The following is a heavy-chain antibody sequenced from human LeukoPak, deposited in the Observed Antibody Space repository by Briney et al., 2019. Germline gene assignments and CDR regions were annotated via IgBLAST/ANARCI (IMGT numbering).Heavy chain of an antibody. D-gene: IGHD4-23*01. CDR3: TRETPSRYFDY. CDR2: MNPNSGKT. V-gene: IGHV1-8*01. Sequence: ASVKVSCKASGYTLTSYDINWVRQATGQGLEWMGWMNPNSGKTGYAQKFQGRITITRNTSISTAYMELSSLRSEDTAVYYCTRETPSRYFDYWGQGTLVTVSS. J-gene: IGHJ4*02. CDR1: GYTLTSYD.